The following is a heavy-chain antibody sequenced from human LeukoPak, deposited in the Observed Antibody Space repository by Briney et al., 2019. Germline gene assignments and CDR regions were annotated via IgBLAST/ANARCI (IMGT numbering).Heavy chain of an antibody. CDR2: INPHTGGA. D-gene: IGHD3-16*01. V-gene: IGHV1-2*02. CDR3: ARHGSAGGYSYNSGMDV. Sequence: ASVKVSCKASGYTFTDYYVHWVRQAPGEGLEWMGWINPHTGGAQYAQKFQGRVTMTRDMSINTVYMQLSSLRSDDTAVYYCARHGSAGGYSYNSGMDVWGQGTTVTVSS. CDR1: GYTFTDYY. J-gene: IGHJ6*02.